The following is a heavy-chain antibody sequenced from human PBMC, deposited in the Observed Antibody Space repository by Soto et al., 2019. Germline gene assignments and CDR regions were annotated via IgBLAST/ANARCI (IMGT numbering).Heavy chain of an antibody. D-gene: IGHD3-3*01. CDR2: INPNSGGT. CDR1: GYTFTGYY. Sequence: QVQLVQSGAEVKKPGASVKVSCKASGYTFTGYYMRWVRQAPGQGLEWMGWINPNSGGTNYAQKFQGWVTMTRDTSISTAYMELSRLRSDDTAVYYCARGGFDFWSVNYYFDYWGQGTLVTVSS. V-gene: IGHV1-2*04. CDR3: ARGGFDFWSVNYYFDY. J-gene: IGHJ4*02.